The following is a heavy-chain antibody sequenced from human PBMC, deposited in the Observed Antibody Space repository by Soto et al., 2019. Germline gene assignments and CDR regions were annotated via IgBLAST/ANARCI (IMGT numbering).Heavy chain of an antibody. V-gene: IGHV4-31*03. D-gene: IGHD1-1*01. Sequence: SETLSLTCTVTGGSMTSGDQYWTWIRHRPGGGLEWFGYINHRGSLYYNPSLKSRVSMSVDTSKNQFSLNLSSVTAADTAVYYCARELPQRQGRSMDVWGQGTTVTVSS. J-gene: IGHJ6*02. CDR3: ARELPQRQGRSMDV. CDR2: INHRGSL. CDR1: GGSMTSGDQY.